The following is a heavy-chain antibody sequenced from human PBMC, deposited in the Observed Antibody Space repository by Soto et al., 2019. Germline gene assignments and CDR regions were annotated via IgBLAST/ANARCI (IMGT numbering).Heavy chain of an antibody. D-gene: IGHD5-12*01. V-gene: IGHV3-9*01. CDR1: GFTFDDYA. CDR2: ISWNSGSI. Sequence: GGSLRLSCAASGFTFDDYAMHWVRQAPGKGLEWVSGISWNSGSIGYADSVKGRFTISRDNAKNSLYLQMNSLRAEDTALYYCAKGTRDGYNYDYFDYWGQGTLVTVSS. CDR3: AKGTRDGYNYDYFDY. J-gene: IGHJ4*02.